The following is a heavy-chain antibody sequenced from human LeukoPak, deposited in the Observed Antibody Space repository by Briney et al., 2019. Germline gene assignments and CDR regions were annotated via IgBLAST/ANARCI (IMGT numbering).Heavy chain of an antibody. CDR3: ARQGTAMAPCDY. Sequence: GESLKISCKHSEYSFPNYCVGWVRQMPGKGLEWMGIIYPGDSDTRYSPSFQGQVTISADKSISTAYLQWSSLKASDTAMYYCARQGTAMAPCDYWGQGTLVTVSS. V-gene: IGHV5-51*01. D-gene: IGHD5-18*01. J-gene: IGHJ4*02. CDR1: EYSFPNYC. CDR2: IYPGDSDT.